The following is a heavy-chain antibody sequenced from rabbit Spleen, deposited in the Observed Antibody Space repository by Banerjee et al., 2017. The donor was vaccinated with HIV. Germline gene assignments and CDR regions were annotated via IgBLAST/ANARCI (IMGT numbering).Heavy chain of an antibody. CDR2: IEPIFGNT. CDR3: VRDQAGDADYGPYYLNL. Sequence: QQQQEEAGGGRVKHGGTLTLTCKASGIDFRSYNFISRVRQAPGKGLEWIACIEPIFGNTYYANWVNGRFTISSHNAQNTLYLQLRSLTAADTATYFCVRDQAGDADYGPYYLNLWGQGTLVTVS. J-gene: IGHJ4*01. CDR1: GIDFRSYNF. D-gene: IGHD2-1*01. V-gene: IGHV1S43*01.